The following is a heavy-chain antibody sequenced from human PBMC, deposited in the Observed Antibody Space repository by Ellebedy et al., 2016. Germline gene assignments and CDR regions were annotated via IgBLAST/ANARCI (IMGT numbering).Heavy chain of an antibody. CDR2: ISWNSAAI. V-gene: IGHV3-9*01. J-gene: IGHJ4*02. CDR3: AKGTMAYLHH. Sequence: GGSLRLSXATSGFTFDDYALHWVRQVPGKGLEWVSGISWNSAAIGYGEAVKGRFTISRDSAKNYLYLQMNSLRVEDTALYFCAKGTMAYLHHWGQGTLVTVSS. D-gene: IGHD3-10*01. CDR1: GFTFDDYA.